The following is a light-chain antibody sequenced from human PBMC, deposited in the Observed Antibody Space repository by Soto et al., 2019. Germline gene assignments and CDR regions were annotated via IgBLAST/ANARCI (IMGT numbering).Light chain of an antibody. Sequence: AIGMTQSPSSFSASQGHRFTITCLASQGISSYLAWYQQKPGKAPKLLIYAASSLQSGVPSRFSGSGSGTDYTLSINSLEPEDFATYYCQQANSFPQTFGGGTKVDIK. CDR2: AAS. V-gene: IGKV1-8*01. CDR3: QQANSFPQT. CDR1: QGISSY. J-gene: IGKJ4*01.